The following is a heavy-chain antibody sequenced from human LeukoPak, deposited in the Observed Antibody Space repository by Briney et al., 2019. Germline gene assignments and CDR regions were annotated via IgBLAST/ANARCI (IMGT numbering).Heavy chain of an antibody. D-gene: IGHD5-18*01. CDR2: IKQDGSEK. J-gene: IGHJ4*02. V-gene: IGHV3-7*05. CDR3: ARGGYTYGH. CDR1: GFTFTSYW. Sequence: GGSLRLSCAVSGFTFTSYWMSWVRQAPGRGLEWVANIKQDGSEKYYVDSVKGRFTISRDNAKNSLFLQMSSLSAEDTAVYYCARGGYTYGHWGQGTLVTVSS.